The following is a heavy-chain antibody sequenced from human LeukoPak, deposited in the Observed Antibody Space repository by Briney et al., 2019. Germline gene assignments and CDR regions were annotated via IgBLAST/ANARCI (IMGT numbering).Heavy chain of an antibody. CDR2: IRSSSSYI. D-gene: IGHD4-17*01. CDR3: ASGRDYGVFDY. CDR1: GFTFSSYR. Sequence: GGSLRLSCAASGFTFSSYRMNWVRQAPGKGLEWVSSIRSSSSYIYYADSVKGRFAISRDNAKNSLYLQMNSLRAEDTAVYYCASGRDYGVFDYWGQGTLVTVSS. V-gene: IGHV3-21*01. J-gene: IGHJ4*02.